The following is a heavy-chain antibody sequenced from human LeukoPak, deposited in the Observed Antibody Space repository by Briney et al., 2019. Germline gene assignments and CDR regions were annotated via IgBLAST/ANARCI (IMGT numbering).Heavy chain of an antibody. CDR1: GGSISSYY. J-gene: IGHJ4*02. CDR2: FHISGST. D-gene: IGHD5-24*01. V-gene: IGHV4-4*07. Sequence: PSETLSLTCTVSGGSISSYYWSWIRQPAGKGLEWIGRFHISGSTNYNPSLKSRVTMSIDTSENQVFLRLTSVTAADTAVYYCARDVGRWLQFYYWGQGTLVTVSS. CDR3: ARDVGRWLQFYY.